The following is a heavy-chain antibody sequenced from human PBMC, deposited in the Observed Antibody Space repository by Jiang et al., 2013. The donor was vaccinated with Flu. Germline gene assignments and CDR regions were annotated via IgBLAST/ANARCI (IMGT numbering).Heavy chain of an antibody. CDR3: AKQKGGDFRYYYYGLDI. J-gene: IGHJ6*01. Sequence: GLSWNSGNIGYADSVKGRFTISRDNAKNSLYLQMNSLRAEDTALYYCAKQKGGDFRYYYYGLDIWGPRDHGHRLL. CDR2: LSWNSGNI. V-gene: IGHV3-9*01. D-gene: IGHD4-17*01.